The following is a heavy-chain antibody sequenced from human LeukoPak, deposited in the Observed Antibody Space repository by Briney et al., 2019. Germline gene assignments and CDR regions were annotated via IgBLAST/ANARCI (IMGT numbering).Heavy chain of an antibody. CDR2: ITPLLGIA. D-gene: IGHD3-3*01. V-gene: IGHV1-69*04. CDR3: ARGAQYYDFWSGYFSDPLDY. Sequence: GASVKVSCKASGGTFSSYAISWVRQAPGQGLEWMGRITPLLGIANYAQKFQGRVTITADESTSTAYMELSSLRSEDTAVYYCARGAQYYDFWSGYFSDPLDYWGQGTLVTVSS. CDR1: GGTFSSYA. J-gene: IGHJ4*02.